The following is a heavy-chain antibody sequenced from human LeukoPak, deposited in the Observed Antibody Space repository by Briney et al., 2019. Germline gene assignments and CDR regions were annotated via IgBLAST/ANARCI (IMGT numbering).Heavy chain of an antibody. V-gene: IGHV3-23*01. CDR2: ISGSGGST. J-gene: IGHJ5*02. Sequence: GGSLRLSCAASGFTFSSYAMSWVRQAPGKGLEWVSAISGSGGSTYYADSVKGRFTISRDNSKNTLYLQMNSLRAEDTAVYYCARDRAVGNCRNWFDPWGQGTLVTVSS. D-gene: IGHD1-1*01. CDR1: GFTFSSYA. CDR3: ARDRAVGNCRNWFDP.